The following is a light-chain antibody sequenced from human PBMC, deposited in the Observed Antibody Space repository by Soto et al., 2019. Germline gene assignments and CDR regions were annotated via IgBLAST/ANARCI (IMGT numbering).Light chain of an antibody. V-gene: IGLV2-14*01. Sequence: QSALTQPAYVSGSPGQSITISCTGTSSDVGGYNYVSWFQQHPGKAPNLMIYDVYRRPSGVSYRFSGSKSGNTASLTISGLQAEDEADYYCSSYTTSSTVVFGGGTKLTVL. J-gene: IGLJ2*01. CDR3: SSYTTSSTVV. CDR1: SSDVGGYNY. CDR2: DVY.